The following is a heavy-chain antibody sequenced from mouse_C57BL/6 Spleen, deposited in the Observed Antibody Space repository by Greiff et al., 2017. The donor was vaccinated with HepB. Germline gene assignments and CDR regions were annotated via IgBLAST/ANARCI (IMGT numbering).Heavy chain of an antibody. V-gene: IGHV1-75*01. CDR1: GYTFTDYY. CDR3: ASPLLYYGSSYEFGC. D-gene: IGHD1-1*01. CDR2: IFPGSGST. J-gene: IGHJ2*01. Sequence: QVQLKESGPELVKPGASVKISCKASGYTFTDYYINWVKQRPGQGLEWIGWIFPGSGSTYYNEKFKGKATLTVDKSSSTAYMLLSSLPSEDSAVYFCASPLLYYGSSYEFGCWGQGTTLTVSS.